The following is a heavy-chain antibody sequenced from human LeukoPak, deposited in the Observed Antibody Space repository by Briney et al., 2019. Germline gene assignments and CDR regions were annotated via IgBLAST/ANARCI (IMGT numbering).Heavy chain of an antibody. J-gene: IGHJ5*02. CDR3: ARGYTPPGDWFDP. CDR1: GYPFSDYD. V-gene: IGHV1-8*02. D-gene: IGHD2-15*01. CDR2: MNPNSDTT. Sequence: GASVKVSCKASGYPFSDYDVNWVRQATGQGLEWMGWMNPNSDTTGYAQKFQGRVTMTRDTSINTAYMELSSLRSEDTGVYYCARGYTPPGDWFDPWGQGTLVTVSS.